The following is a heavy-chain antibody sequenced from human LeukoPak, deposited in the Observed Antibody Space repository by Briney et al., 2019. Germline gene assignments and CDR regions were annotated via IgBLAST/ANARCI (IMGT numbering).Heavy chain of an antibody. J-gene: IGHJ4*02. D-gene: IGHD3-10*01. CDR1: GFTFNDAW. V-gene: IGHV3-15*01. CDR3: TTQRSRITMVRGVIRSDH. CDR2: IKSKTDGGTT. Sequence: GGPLRLSCAASGFTFNDAWMSWVRQAPGKGLEWVGRIKSKTDGGTTDYAAPVKGRFTISRDDSKNTLYLQMNSLKTEDTAVYYCTTQRSRITMVRGVIRSDHWGQGTLVTVSS.